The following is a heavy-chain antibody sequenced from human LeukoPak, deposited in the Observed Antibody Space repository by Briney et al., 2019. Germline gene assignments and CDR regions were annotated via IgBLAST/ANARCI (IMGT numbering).Heavy chain of an antibody. CDR3: ARESVVAASQPPYNWFDP. V-gene: IGHV4-59*02. CDR2: IYYSGTT. Sequence: SETPSLTCTVSGGSVSSYYCSWIRQPPGKGLEWIGYIYYSGTTNYNPSLKSRVTISVDTSKNQFSLKLSSVTAADTAVYYCARESVVAASQPPYNWFDPWGQGTLVTVSS. J-gene: IGHJ5*02. D-gene: IGHD2-15*01. CDR1: GGSVSSYY.